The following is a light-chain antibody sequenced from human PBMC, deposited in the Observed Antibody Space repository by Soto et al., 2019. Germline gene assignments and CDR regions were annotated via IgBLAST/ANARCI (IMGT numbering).Light chain of an antibody. CDR1: ESVEFH. CDR3: QQSSSWHT. CDR2: DAY. Sequence: TPSPSTXYLLVMKRAPASCRVSESVEFHLAWYKQKTGKXPXXXIYDAYVTATANSARFSGSGSGTDLTLNSRRLETEDCALYYCQQSSSWHTFGQGTRLEI. V-gene: IGKV3D-11*02. J-gene: IGKJ5*01.